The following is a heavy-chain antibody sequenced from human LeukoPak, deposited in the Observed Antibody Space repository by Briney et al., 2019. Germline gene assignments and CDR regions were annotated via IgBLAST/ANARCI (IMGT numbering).Heavy chain of an antibody. CDR2: INHSGST. CDR3: ARGPRYYDFWSGYQNWFDP. Sequence: KPSETLSLTCAVYGGSFSGYYWSWIRQPPGKGLEWIGEINHSGSTNYNPSLKSRVTISVDTSKSQFSLKLSSVTAADTAVYYCARGPRYYDFWSGYQNWFDPWGQGTLVTVSS. J-gene: IGHJ5*02. CDR1: GGSFSGYY. D-gene: IGHD3-3*01. V-gene: IGHV4-34*01.